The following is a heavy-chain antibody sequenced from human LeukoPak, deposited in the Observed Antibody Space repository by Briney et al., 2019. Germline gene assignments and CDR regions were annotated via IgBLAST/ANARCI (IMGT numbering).Heavy chain of an antibody. CDR1: GFTFSAYG. D-gene: IGHD3-10*01. V-gene: IGHV3-23*01. J-gene: IGHJ4*02. CDR2: ISGSAAAT. Sequence: PGGTLRLSCAASGFTFSAYGMTWVRQAPGKGLEWVSAISGSAAATFYADSVKGRFTISRDNSRSTLYLQVNSLRAEDTAVYYCAKRGPGSPQSGKYFFDYWGQGTLVTVSS. CDR3: AKRGPGSPQSGKYFFDY.